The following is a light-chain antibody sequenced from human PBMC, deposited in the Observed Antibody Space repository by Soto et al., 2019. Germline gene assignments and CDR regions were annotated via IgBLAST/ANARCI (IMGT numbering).Light chain of an antibody. Sequence: QSALTQPVSVSGSPGQSITISCTGTSSDVGGYNYVSWYQQHPGKAPKLMIYEVSNRPSGVSNRFSGSKSGNTASLTISGLQAEDEADYYCTSYTSISTPYVFGTGTKLTVL. J-gene: IGLJ1*01. CDR1: SSDVGGYNY. V-gene: IGLV2-14*01. CDR3: TSYTSISTPYV. CDR2: EVS.